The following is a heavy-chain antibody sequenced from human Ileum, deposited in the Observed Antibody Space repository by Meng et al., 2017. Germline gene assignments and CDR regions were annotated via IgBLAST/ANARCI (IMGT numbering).Heavy chain of an antibody. V-gene: IGHV4-4*02. Sequence: QGQLQESGPGLGKPSGTLSLTWAVSGGSISSSNWWSWVRQPPGKGLEWIGEIYHSGSTNYNPSLKSRVTISVDKSKNQFSLKLSSVTAADTAVYYCARVTGVTAPSPDAFDIWGQGTMVTVSS. CDR1: GGSISSSNW. J-gene: IGHJ3*02. CDR2: IYHSGST. D-gene: IGHD2-21*02. CDR3: ARVTGVTAPSPDAFDI.